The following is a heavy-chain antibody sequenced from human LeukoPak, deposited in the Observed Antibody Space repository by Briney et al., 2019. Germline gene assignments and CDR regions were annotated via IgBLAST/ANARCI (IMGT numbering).Heavy chain of an antibody. D-gene: IGHD3-3*01. CDR3: AREEDDFWSGYYKYFDY. CDR2: ISGSGGST. Sequence: GGSLRLSCAASGFTFSSYAMSWVRQAPGKGLEWVSAISGSGGSTYYADSVKGRFTISRDNSKNTLYLQMNSLRAEDTAVYYCAREEDDFWSGYYKYFDYWGQGTLVTVSS. V-gene: IGHV3-23*01. CDR1: GFTFSSYA. J-gene: IGHJ4*02.